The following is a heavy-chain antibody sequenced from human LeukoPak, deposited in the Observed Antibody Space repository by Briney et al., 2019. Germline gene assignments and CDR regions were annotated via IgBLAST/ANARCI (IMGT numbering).Heavy chain of an antibody. Sequence: GGSLRLSCAASGFTFDDYAMHWVRQAPGKGLEWVSGISWDSGSIGYADSVKGRFTISRDNAKNSLYLQMNSLRAEDTALYYCAKAYGSVSYYNGLFDYWGQGTLVTVSS. CDR3: AKAYGSVSYYNGLFDY. V-gene: IGHV3-9*01. J-gene: IGHJ4*02. CDR1: GFTFDDYA. D-gene: IGHD3-10*01. CDR2: ISWDSGSI.